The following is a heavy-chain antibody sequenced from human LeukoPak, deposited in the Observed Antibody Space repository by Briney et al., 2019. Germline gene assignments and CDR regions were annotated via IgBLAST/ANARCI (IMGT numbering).Heavy chain of an antibody. CDR1: GFTFSSYA. CDR2: ISGSGGST. Sequence: PGGSLRLSCAASGFTFSSYAMSWVRQAPGKGLEWVSAISGSGGSTYYADSVKGRFTISRDNSKNTLYLQMNSLRAEDTAVYYCVLADSGSYNSDYWGQGTLVTVSS. D-gene: IGHD1-26*01. J-gene: IGHJ4*02. CDR3: VLADSGSYNSDY. V-gene: IGHV3-23*01.